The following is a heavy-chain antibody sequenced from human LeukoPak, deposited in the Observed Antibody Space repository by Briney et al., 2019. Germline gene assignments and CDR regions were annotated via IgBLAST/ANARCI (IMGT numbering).Heavy chain of an antibody. D-gene: IGHD5-18*01. CDR1: GGSFSGYY. V-gene: IGHV4-34*01. CDR3: ARERGYSSGKQRGQERDLRY. Sequence: PSETLSLTCAVYGGSFSGYYWNWIRQPPGKGLEWIWEINHRGSTNYNPSLESRVTISVDTSKNQFSLKLSSVTAADTAVYYCARERGYSSGKQRGQERDLRYWGQGTLVTVSS. J-gene: IGHJ4*02. CDR2: INHRGST.